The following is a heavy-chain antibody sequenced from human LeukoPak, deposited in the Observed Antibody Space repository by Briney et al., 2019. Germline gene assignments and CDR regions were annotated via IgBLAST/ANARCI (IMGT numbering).Heavy chain of an antibody. CDR2: INHSGST. CDR1: GGSFSGYY. CDR3: ARVAGGTKWELGPNDY. V-gene: IGHV4-34*01. J-gene: IGHJ4*02. D-gene: IGHD1-26*01. Sequence: PSETLSLTCAVYGGSFSGYYWSWIRQPPGKGLEWIGEINHSGSTNYNPSLKSRVTISVDTSKNQFSLKLSSVTAADTAVYYCARVAGGTKWELGPNDYWGQGTLVTVSS.